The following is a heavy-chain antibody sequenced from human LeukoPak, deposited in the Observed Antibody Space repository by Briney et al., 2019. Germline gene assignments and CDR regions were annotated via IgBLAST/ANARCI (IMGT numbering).Heavy chain of an antibody. CDR3: ARQVVAVAGTGYFDY. V-gene: IGHV4-39*01. Sequence: SETLSLTCTVSGGSIRSSSYYWGWIRQHPGKGLEWIGSIYYSGSTYYNASLKSRGTISVDTSKNQFSLKLNSVTAADTAVYFCARQVVAVAGTGYFDYWGQGTLVTVSS. D-gene: IGHD6-19*01. J-gene: IGHJ4*02. CDR1: GGSIRSSSYY. CDR2: IYYSGST.